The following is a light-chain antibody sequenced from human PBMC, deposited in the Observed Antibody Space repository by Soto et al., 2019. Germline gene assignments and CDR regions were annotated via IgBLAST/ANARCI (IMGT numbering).Light chain of an antibody. CDR3: ASYTTSRTVI. V-gene: IGLV2-14*01. CDR1: SSDVGGYNS. J-gene: IGLJ2*01. CDR2: EVN. Sequence: QSALTQPASVSGSPGQSITISCTGTSSDVGGYNSVSWYQQHPGKAPKVMIYEVNYRPSGVSDRFSGFKSGNTASLTISGLQAEDEADYYCASYTTSRTVIFGGGTQLTVL.